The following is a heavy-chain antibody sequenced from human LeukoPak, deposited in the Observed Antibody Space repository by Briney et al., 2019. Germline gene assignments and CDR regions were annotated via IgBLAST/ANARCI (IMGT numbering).Heavy chain of an antibody. CDR1: GFTFSSYG. J-gene: IGHJ4*02. D-gene: IGHD4-23*01. Sequence: GRSLRLSCAASGFTFSSYGMHWVRQAPGKGLEWVAVISYDGSNKYYADSVKGRFTISRDNSKNTLYLQMNSLRAEDTAVYYCARDPYGGNSGLCFDYWGQGTLVTVSS. CDR2: ISYDGSNK. V-gene: IGHV3-30*03. CDR3: ARDPYGGNSGLCFDY.